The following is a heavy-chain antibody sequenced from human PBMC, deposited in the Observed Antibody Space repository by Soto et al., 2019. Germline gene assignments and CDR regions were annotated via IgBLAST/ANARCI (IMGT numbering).Heavy chain of an antibody. CDR1: GGSISSGGYY. CDR2: IYYSGST. V-gene: IGHV4-31*03. D-gene: IGHD3-22*01. CDR3: ARGSSGYYYVGGRIDY. Sequence: QVQLQESGPGLVKPSQTLTLTCTVSGGSISSGGYYWSWIRQHPGKGLEWIGYIYYSGSTYYNPSLKSRVTISVDTSKNQFSLKLSSVTAADTAVYYCARGSSGYYYVGGRIDYWGQGTLVTVSS. J-gene: IGHJ4*02.